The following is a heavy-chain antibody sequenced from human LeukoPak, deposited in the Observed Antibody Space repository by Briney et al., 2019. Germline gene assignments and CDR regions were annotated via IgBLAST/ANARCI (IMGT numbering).Heavy chain of an antibody. Sequence: KTSQTLSLTCTVSGGSISSGGYSWSRIRQPPGKGLEWIGYIYHSGSTYYNPSLKSRVTISVDRSKNQFSLKLSSVTAADTAVYYCARGEMATTYFDYWGQGTLVTVSS. V-gene: IGHV4-30-2*01. CDR1: GGSISSGGYS. J-gene: IGHJ4*02. CDR3: ARGEMATTYFDY. D-gene: IGHD5-24*01. CDR2: IYHSGST.